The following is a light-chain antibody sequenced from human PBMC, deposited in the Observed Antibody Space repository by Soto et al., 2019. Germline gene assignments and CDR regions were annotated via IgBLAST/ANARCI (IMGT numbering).Light chain of an antibody. J-gene: IGLJ1*01. CDR3: AAWADSLSVYV. CDR2: RNN. V-gene: IGLV1-47*01. Sequence: LTQPPSASGTPAQRVTSSCSGSISNIGRNPVYCHQQLPGTAPKLLIFRNNQRPSGVPDRFSDSKSGTSASLAISGLRSADEADYYCAAWADSLSVYVFGTGTKVTV. CDR1: ISNIGRNP.